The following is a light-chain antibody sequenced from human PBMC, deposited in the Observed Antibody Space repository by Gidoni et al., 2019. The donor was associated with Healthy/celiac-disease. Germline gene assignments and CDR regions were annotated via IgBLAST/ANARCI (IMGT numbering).Light chain of an antibody. CDR1: QSVSSSY. V-gene: IGKV3-20*01. J-gene: IGKJ4*01. Sequence: GTLSCRASQSVSSSYLAWYQQKPGQAPRLLIYGASSRATGIPDRFSGSGSGTDFTLTISRLEPEDFAVYYCQQYGSSFTFXGXTKVEIK. CDR3: QQYGSSFT. CDR2: GAS.